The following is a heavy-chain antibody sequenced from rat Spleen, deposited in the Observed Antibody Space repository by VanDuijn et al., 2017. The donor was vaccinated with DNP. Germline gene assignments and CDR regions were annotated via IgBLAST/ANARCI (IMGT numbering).Heavy chain of an antibody. V-gene: IGHV5-25*01. Sequence: EVQLVESGGGLVEPGRSLTLSCVASGFTFNRYYMAWVRQAPKKGLEWVATISASGSRTYYPDSVKGRFTISRDNAKSSLYLQMNSLKSEETATYYCARGSTSIYWYFDFWGPGTMVTVSS. J-gene: IGHJ1*01. CDR2: ISASGSRT. D-gene: IGHD1-2*01. CDR3: ARGSTSIYWYFDF. CDR1: GFTFNRYY.